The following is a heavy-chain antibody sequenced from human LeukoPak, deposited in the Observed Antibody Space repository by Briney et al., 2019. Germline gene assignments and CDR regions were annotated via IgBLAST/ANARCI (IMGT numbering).Heavy chain of an antibody. D-gene: IGHD3-16*02. Sequence: GGSLRLSCAASKFTFSSYAMNWVRQAPGKGLEWVSSISSSSSYIYYADSVKGRFTISRDNAKNSLYLQMNSLRAEDTAVYYCARDQTGYYDYVWGSYRHDAFDYWGQGTLVTVSS. CDR3: ARDQTGYYDYVWGSYRHDAFDY. CDR1: KFTFSSYA. CDR2: ISSSSSYI. J-gene: IGHJ4*02. V-gene: IGHV3-21*01.